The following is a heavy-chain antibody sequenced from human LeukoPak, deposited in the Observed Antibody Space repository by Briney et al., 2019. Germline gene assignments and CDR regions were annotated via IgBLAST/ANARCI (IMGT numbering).Heavy chain of an antibody. CDR2: INHSGST. Sequence: KASETLSLTCAVYGGSFSGYYWSWIRQPPGKGLEWIGEINHSGSTNYNPSLKSRVTISVDTSKNQFSLKLSSVTAADTAVFFCARGGPNKSGWTLDYWGQGTLVTVSS. J-gene: IGHJ4*02. CDR1: GGSFSGYY. D-gene: IGHD6-25*01. V-gene: IGHV4-34*01. CDR3: ARGGPNKSGWTLDY.